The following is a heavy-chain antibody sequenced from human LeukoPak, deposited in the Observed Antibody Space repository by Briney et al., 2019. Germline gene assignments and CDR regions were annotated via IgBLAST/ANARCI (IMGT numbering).Heavy chain of an antibody. CDR1: GFTFRNYV. CDR2: TSSDLNVK. CDR3: AREGYYGSGSPPSLYFDY. V-gene: IGHV3-30-3*01. D-gene: IGHD3-10*01. J-gene: IGHJ4*02. Sequence: PGGSLRLSCAASGFTFRNYVIHWVRQAPGKGLEWVAVTSSDLNVKLYADSVKGRFTISRENSRSTLYLQMNSLRPEDTAIYYCAREGYYGSGSPPSLYFDYWGQGTLVTVSS.